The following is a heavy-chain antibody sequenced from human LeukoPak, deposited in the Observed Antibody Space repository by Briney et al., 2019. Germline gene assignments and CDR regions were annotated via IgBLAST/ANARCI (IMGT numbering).Heavy chain of an antibody. CDR3: AKGDITVIPD. CDR1: GFTVSNSY. J-gene: IGHJ4*02. D-gene: IGHD3-22*01. Sequence: GGSLRLSCAASGFTVSNSYMSWVRQAPGKGLEWVSVIYSGGSTYYADSVKGRFTISRDNSKNTLYLQVNSLRAEDTAVYYCAKGDITVIPDWGQGTLVTVSS. CDR2: IYSGGST. V-gene: IGHV3-53*01.